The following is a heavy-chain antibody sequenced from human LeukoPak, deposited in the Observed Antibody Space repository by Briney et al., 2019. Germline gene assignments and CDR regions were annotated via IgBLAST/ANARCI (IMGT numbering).Heavy chain of an antibody. V-gene: IGHV4-39*07. CDR2: IFYSGST. D-gene: IGHD2-15*01. Sequence: PSETLSLTCTVSGGSISSSSYYWDWIRQPPGKGLEWIGSIFYSGSTYYNPSLKSRVTISVDTSKNQFSLKLSSVTAADTAVYYCAREPRYCTSGTCYRGGYMDVWGKGTTVTVSS. CDR1: GGSISSSSYY. CDR3: AREPRYCTSGTCYRGGYMDV. J-gene: IGHJ6*03.